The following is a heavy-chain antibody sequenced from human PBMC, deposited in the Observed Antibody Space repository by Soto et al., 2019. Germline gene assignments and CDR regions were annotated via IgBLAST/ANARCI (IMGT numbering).Heavy chain of an antibody. Sequence: QVQLVESGGGLVKTSGSLRIACAASGFTFSDYYMSWARQAPGKGLEWVSDISSSGNTIYYADSVKGRFTISRDNAKNSVYLQMNSLRAEDTALYFCAKMSSENYYDPVFSWGQGTLVTVSS. CDR2: ISSSGNTI. V-gene: IGHV3-11*01. CDR1: GFTFSDYY. CDR3: AKMSSENYYDPVFS. J-gene: IGHJ4*02. D-gene: IGHD3-22*01.